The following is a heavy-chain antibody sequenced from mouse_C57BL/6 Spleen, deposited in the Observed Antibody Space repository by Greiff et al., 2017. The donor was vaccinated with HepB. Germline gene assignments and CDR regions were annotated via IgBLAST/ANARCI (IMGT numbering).Heavy chain of an antibody. J-gene: IGHJ1*03. D-gene: IGHD1-1*01. Sequence: VKLEQSGPGLVAPSQSLSITCTVSGFSLTSYAISWVRQPPGKGLEWLGVIWTGGGTNYNSALKSRLSISKDNSKSQVFLKMNSLQTDDTARYYCARSKFIRGYWYFDVWGTGTTVTVSS. CDR1: GFSLTSYA. CDR2: IWTGGGT. CDR3: ARSKFIRGYWYFDV. V-gene: IGHV2-9-1*01.